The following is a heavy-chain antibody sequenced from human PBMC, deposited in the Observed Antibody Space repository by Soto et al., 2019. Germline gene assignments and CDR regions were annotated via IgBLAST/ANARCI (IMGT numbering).Heavy chain of an antibody. CDR2: ISANNGNT. V-gene: IGHV1-18*01. CDR3: ARDAAVGLFDY. D-gene: IGHD1-26*01. Sequence: QVQLVQSGAEVKKPGASVKVSCTASGYTFTSYGISWVRQAPGQGLEWMGWISANNGNTKYAQKCQGRGTMTTDTSTSTAYMELRSLRSDDTAVYYCARDAAVGLFDYWGQGTLVTVSS. J-gene: IGHJ4*02. CDR1: GYTFTSYG.